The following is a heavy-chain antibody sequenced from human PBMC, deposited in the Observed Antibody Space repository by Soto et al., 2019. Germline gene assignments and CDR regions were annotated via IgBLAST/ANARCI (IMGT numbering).Heavy chain of an antibody. CDR1: GFTFSSYA. J-gene: IGHJ4*02. CDR2: ISGSGGST. Sequence: GGSLRLSCAASGFTFSSYAMSWVRQAPGKGLEWVSAISGSGGSTYYADSVKGRFTISRDNSKNTLYLQMNSLRAEDTDVYYCAKEYCSSTSCYLFDYWGQGTLVTVSS. CDR3: AKEYCSSTSCYLFDY. V-gene: IGHV3-23*01. D-gene: IGHD2-2*01.